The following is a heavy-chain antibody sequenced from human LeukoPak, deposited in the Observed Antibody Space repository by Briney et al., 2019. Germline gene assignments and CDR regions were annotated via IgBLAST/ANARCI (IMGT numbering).Heavy chain of an antibody. Sequence: PSETLSLTCTVSGYSISSGYYWGWIRQPPGKGLEWIGSIYHSGNTFYNPSLKSQVTISVDTSKNQFSLNLSSVTAADTAVYYCARLGGYSYGYGTYYYYYMDVWGKGTTVTISS. D-gene: IGHD5-18*01. CDR2: IYHSGNT. CDR3: ARLGGYSYGYGTYYYYYMDV. V-gene: IGHV4-38-2*02. CDR1: GYSISSGYY. J-gene: IGHJ6*03.